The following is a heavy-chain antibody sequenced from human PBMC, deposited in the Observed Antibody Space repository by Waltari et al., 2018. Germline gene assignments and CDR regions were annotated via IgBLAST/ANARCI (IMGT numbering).Heavy chain of an antibody. V-gene: IGHV3-21*03. D-gene: IGHD3-3*01. CDR3: ARGDFWSGYTSH. J-gene: IGHJ4*02. CDR2: ISSSSSYI. Sequence: EVQLVEPGGGLVMPGGSLRLSCAASGFTSSSYSMTWVGQAPGKGVEWVSSISSSSSYIYYADAGKGRFTISRDNAKNSLYLQMNSLRAEDTAVYYCARGDFWSGYTSHWGQGTLVTVSS. CDR1: GFTSSSYS.